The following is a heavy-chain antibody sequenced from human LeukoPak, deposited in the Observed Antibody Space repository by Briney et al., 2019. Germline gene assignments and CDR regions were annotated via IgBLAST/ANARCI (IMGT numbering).Heavy chain of an antibody. V-gene: IGHV4-59*01. CDR3: ARFSESSPLYYYYGMDV. CDR1: GGSFSGYY. J-gene: IGHJ6*02. CDR2: IYYSGST. D-gene: IGHD3-3*02. Sequence: SETLSLTCAVYGGSFSGYYWSWIRQPPGKGLEWIGYIYYSGSTNYNPSLKSRVTISVDTSKNQFSLKLSSVTAADTAVYYCARFSESSPLYYYYGMDVWGQGTTVTVSS.